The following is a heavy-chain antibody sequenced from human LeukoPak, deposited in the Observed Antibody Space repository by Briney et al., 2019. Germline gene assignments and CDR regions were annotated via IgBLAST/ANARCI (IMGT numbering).Heavy chain of an antibody. CDR2: IIPIFGTA. CDR1: GYTLTELS. Sequence: GASVKVSCKVSGYTLTELSMHWVRQAPGQGLEWMGGIIPIFGTANYAQKFQGRVTITADESTSTAYMELSSLRSEDTAVYYCARSLCYYDSSGYVWGQGTLVTVSS. V-gene: IGHV1-69*13. J-gene: IGHJ4*02. CDR3: ARSLCYYDSSGYV. D-gene: IGHD3-22*01.